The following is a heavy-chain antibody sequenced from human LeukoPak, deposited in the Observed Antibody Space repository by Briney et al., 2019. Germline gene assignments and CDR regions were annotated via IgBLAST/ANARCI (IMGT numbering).Heavy chain of an antibody. J-gene: IGHJ4*02. Sequence: ASVKVSCKASGYTFTGYYMHWVRQAPGQGLEWVGIVNPSAGSTIYAQKFQGRVTMTRDTSTSTVYMELSSLTSEDTAVYYCARDRAWSNIPNYFDYWGQGTLVTVSS. CDR3: ARDRAWSNIPNYFDY. CDR1: GYTFTGYY. D-gene: IGHD6-19*01. V-gene: IGHV1-46*01. CDR2: VNPSAGST.